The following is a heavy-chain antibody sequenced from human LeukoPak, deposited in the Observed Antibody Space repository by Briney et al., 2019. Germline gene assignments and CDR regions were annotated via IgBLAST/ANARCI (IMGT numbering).Heavy chain of an antibody. CDR3: AKGGIAMADYYFDY. Sequence: RGSLRLSCAASGSTFSNYAMSWVRQAPGKGLEWVSAISGSGASTYYADSVKGRFTISRDNSKNMLYLQMNSLRAEDTAVYYCAKGGIAMADYYFDYWGQGTLVTVSS. V-gene: IGHV3-23*01. CDR2: ISGSGAST. J-gene: IGHJ4*02. D-gene: IGHD6-19*01. CDR1: GSTFSNYA.